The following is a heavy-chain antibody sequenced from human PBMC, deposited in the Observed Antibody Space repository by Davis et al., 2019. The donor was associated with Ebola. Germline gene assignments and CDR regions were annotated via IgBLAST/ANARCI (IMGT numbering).Heavy chain of an antibody. J-gene: IGHJ6*04. Sequence: GESLKISCAASRFTFSSYWMSWVRQAPGKGLEWVANIKQDGSEKYYVDSVKGRFTISKDNAKSSLYLQMNSLRAEDTAVYYCAREPGGMNVWGKGTTVTVSS. CDR2: IKQDGSEK. V-gene: IGHV3-7*01. CDR1: RFTFSSYW. CDR3: AREPGGMNV.